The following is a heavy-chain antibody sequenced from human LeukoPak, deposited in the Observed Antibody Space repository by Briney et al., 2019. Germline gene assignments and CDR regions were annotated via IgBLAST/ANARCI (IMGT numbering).Heavy chain of an antibody. Sequence: SQTLSLTCSVSGGSISSSNYYWSWIRQPAGKGLEWIGRIYTSGSTNYNPSLKSRVTMSVDTSKNQFSLKLSSVTAADTAVYYCARAREKAVARLARSPRGVWFDPWGQGTLVTVSS. D-gene: IGHD6-19*01. CDR1: GGSISSSNYY. CDR2: IYTSGST. CDR3: ARAREKAVARLARSPRGVWFDP. V-gene: IGHV4-61*02. J-gene: IGHJ5*02.